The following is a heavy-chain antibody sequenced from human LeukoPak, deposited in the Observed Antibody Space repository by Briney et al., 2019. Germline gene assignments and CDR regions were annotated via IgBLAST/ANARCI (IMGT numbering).Heavy chain of an antibody. CDR2: INHSGST. Sequence: SETLSLTCAVYGGSFSGYYWSWIRQPPGKGLEWIGEINHSGSTNYNPSLKSRVTISVDTSKNQFSLKLSSVTAADTAVYYCARGPRYDSSGYYYPEFDYWGQGTLVTVSS. J-gene: IGHJ4*02. CDR1: GGSFSGYY. CDR3: ARGPRYDSSGYYYPEFDY. D-gene: IGHD3-22*01. V-gene: IGHV4-34*01.